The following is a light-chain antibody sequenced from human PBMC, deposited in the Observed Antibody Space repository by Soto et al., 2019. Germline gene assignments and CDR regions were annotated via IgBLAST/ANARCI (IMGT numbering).Light chain of an antibody. V-gene: IGLV2-8*01. CDR3: SSYGGNNNLL. J-gene: IGLJ2*01. CDR1: SSDVGGYNY. CDR2: EVS. Sequence: QSALTQPPSASGSPGQSVTISCTGTSSDVGGYNYVSWYQQHPGKAPKVMIYEVSKRPSGVPDRFSGSKSGNTASLTVSGLQAEDEADYYCSSYGGNNNLLFGGGTQLTVL.